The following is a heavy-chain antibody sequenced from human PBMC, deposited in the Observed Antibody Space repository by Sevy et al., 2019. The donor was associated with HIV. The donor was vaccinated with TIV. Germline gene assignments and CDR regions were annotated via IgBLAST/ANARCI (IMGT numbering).Heavy chain of an antibody. D-gene: IGHD1-1*01. J-gene: IGHJ4*02. Sequence: ASVKVSCRTSGYTFTNFGVTWVRQAPGQGLEWMGWISAYNGNTNYAQKFQDRVTLTTDTSTSTAYMDLTSLTSDDTAVYFCARVLSGYNHGPPPGYWGQGTLVTVSS. CDR1: GYTFTNFG. CDR2: ISAYNGNT. V-gene: IGHV1-18*01. CDR3: ARVLSGYNHGPPPGY.